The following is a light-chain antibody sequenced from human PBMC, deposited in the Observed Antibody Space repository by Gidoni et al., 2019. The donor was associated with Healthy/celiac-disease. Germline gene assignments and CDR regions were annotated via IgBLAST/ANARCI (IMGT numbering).Light chain of an antibody. CDR2: EVS. V-gene: IGLV2-14*01. J-gene: IGLJ2*01. CDR1: FSDVGGFNY. CDR3: ASYTISTTLK. Sequence: QSALTQPASVSGCPGQAITISCTGTFSDVGGFNYVSWYQQHPGKAPKVMIYEVSNRPSVISNLFSGSKSANTASLTISVLQAEDEADYYCASYTISTTLKFGGGTKLTVL.